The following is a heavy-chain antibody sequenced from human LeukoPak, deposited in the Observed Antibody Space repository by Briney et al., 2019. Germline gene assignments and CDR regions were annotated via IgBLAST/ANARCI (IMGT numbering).Heavy chain of an antibody. CDR2: VYSSGST. D-gene: IGHD1-1*01. J-gene: IGHJ6*04. CDR3: VKNDDNVNYYQWMDV. CDR1: GVSISSNNFC. Sequence: SETLSLTCSVSGVSISSNNFCWGWIRQPPGKGLEWIGCVYSSGSTNVSPSLKSRVTISVDTSKNQFSLKLRSVSAADTALYFCVKNDDNVNYYQWMDVWGKGTTVAVSS. V-gene: IGHV4-39*01.